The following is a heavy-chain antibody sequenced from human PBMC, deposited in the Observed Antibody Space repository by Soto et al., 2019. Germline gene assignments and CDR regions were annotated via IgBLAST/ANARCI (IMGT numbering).Heavy chain of an antibody. CDR2: ISGSGGST. CDR3: AKQRGLEYDAFDI. D-gene: IGHD3-3*01. J-gene: IGHJ3*02. CDR1: GFTFSSYA. Sequence: GGSLRLSCAASGFTFSSYAMSWVRQAPGKGLEWVSAISGSGGSTYYADSVKGRFTISRDNSKNTLYLQMNSLRAEDTSVYYCAKQRGLEYDAFDIWGQGTMVTVSS. V-gene: IGHV3-23*01.